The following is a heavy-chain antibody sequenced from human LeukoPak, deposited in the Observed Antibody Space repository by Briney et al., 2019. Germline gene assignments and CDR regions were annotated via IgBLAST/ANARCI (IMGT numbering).Heavy chain of an antibody. Sequence: GESLKISCKGSGYSFTSYRIGWVRQMPGKGLEWMGIIYPGDSDTRYSPSFQGQVTISADKSISTAYLQWSSLKASDTAMYYCARGRAGHPSSWYFQHWGQGTLVTVSS. CDR2: IYPGDSDT. CDR1: GYSFTSYR. CDR3: ARGRAGHPSSWYFQH. D-gene: IGHD6-13*01. J-gene: IGHJ1*01. V-gene: IGHV5-51*01.